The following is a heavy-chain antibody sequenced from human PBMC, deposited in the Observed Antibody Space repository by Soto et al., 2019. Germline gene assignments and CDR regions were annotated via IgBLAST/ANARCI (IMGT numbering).Heavy chain of an antibody. Sequence: PGGSLRLSCAATGFTFSGYAMTWVRQAPGKGLEWVSAVTANGGSTYSADSVKGRFTISRDNSKNTLFLQMNSLRAEDTAVYYCASMGVGDWANYYYYYGMDVWGQGTTVTVSS. J-gene: IGHJ6*02. V-gene: IGHV3-23*01. CDR3: ASMGVGDWANYYYYYGMDV. CDR2: VTANGGST. CDR1: GFTFSGYA. D-gene: IGHD2-21*02.